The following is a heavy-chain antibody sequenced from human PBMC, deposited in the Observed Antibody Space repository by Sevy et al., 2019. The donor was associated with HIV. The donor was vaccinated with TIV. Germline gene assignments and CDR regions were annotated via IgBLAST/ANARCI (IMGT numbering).Heavy chain of an antibody. Sequence: GGSLRLSCAASGSTFSSYAMSWVRQAPGKGLEWVAAISGSGGSTYYADSVKGRFTISRDKSKNTMYLKMNSRRAEDTAVYYCAKEGYSSSSHFDYWGQGTLVTVSS. J-gene: IGHJ4*02. D-gene: IGHD6-6*01. CDR2: ISGSGGST. CDR1: GSTFSSYA. V-gene: IGHV3-23*01. CDR3: AKEGYSSSSHFDY.